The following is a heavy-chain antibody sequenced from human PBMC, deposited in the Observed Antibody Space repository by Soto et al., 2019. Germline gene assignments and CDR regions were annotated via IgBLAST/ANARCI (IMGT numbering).Heavy chain of an antibody. CDR1: GYSFSTYD. CDR3: ATSYDTGFDP. V-gene: IGHV1-18*04. CDR2: ISTNNGKR. Sequence: QPQLEQSGAEMREPGASVKLSCKASGYSFSTYDISWLRQAPGKGLERMGEISTNNGKRNFVWKFLDRVIMTTDTSSNTAYMEMESLRYDDTAIYYCATSYDTGFDPWGQGTLVTVSS. J-gene: IGHJ5*02. D-gene: IGHD3-9*01.